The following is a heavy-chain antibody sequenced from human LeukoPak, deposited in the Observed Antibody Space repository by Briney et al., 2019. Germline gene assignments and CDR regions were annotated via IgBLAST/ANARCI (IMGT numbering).Heavy chain of an antibody. J-gene: IGHJ4*02. CDR3: ARDSVGDGYDY. CDR2: IYTSGST. D-gene: IGHD4-23*01. CDR1: GGSISSGSYY. Sequence: SQTLSLTCTVSGGSISSGSYYWSWIRQPAGKGLEWIGRIYTSGSTNYNSSLKSRVTISVDTSKNQFSLKLSSVTAADTAVYYCARDSVGDGYDYWGQGTLVTVSS. V-gene: IGHV4-61*02.